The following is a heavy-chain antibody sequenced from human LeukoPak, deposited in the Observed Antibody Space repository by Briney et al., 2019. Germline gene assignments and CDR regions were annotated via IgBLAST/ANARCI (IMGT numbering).Heavy chain of an antibody. J-gene: IGHJ4*02. Sequence: ETLSLTCTVSGGSVSGYYWSWIRQPPGKGLEWIGHIYYSGTTKYNPSLKSRVTMSVDTSKNQFFLKVNSVTAADTAVYFCARFGAYFLDYWGQGILVTASS. CDR3: ARFGAYFLDY. CDR2: IYYSGTT. D-gene: IGHD3-10*01. V-gene: IGHV4-59*02. CDR1: GGSVSGYY.